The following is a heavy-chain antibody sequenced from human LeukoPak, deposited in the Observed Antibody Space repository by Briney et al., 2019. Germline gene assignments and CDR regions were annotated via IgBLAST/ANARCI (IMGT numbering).Heavy chain of an antibody. D-gene: IGHD3-10*01. CDR1: GGSISSSSYY. Sequence: SETLSLTCTVSGGSISSSSYYWGWIRQPPGKGLEWIGSIYYSGSTYYNPSLKSRVTISVDTSKNQFSLKLSSVTAADTAVYYCARVPWFGELFGTFDIWGQGTMVTVSS. V-gene: IGHV4-39*01. CDR3: ARVPWFGELFGTFDI. CDR2: IYYSGST. J-gene: IGHJ3*02.